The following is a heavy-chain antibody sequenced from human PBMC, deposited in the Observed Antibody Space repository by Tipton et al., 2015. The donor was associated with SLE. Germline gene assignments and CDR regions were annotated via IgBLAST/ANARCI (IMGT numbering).Heavy chain of an antibody. Sequence: GSLRLSCAASGFSFSSYSMNWVRQAPGKGLEWVSFISSGSSYIYYPDSMKGRFTISRDNAQNSLYLQMNSLTADDTAVYYCARENPLGGMDVWGQGTTVTVSS. CDR2: ISSGSSYI. CDR1: GFSFSSYS. D-gene: IGHD1-14*01. CDR3: ARENPLGGMDV. J-gene: IGHJ6*02. V-gene: IGHV3-21*03.